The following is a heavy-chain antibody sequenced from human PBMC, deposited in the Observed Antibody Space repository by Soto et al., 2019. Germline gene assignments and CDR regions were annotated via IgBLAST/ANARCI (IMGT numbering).Heavy chain of an antibody. Sequence: EVQLVESGGGLVQPGGSLKLSCAASGFTFSSYSMNWVRQAPGKGLEWVSSISSSSSYIYYADSVKGRFTISRDNAKNSLYLQMNSLRAEDTAVYYCARAQYSSGWSEDWFDPWGQGTLVTVSS. V-gene: IGHV3-21*01. CDR2: ISSSSSYI. D-gene: IGHD6-19*01. CDR1: GFTFSSYS. CDR3: ARAQYSSGWSEDWFDP. J-gene: IGHJ5*02.